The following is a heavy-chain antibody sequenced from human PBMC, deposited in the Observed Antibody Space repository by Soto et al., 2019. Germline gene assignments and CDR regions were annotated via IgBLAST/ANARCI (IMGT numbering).Heavy chain of an antibody. D-gene: IGHD3-16*01. CDR2: FDPEDGET. CDR1: GYTLTELS. CDR3: ATVSLMITFRWGAFDI. J-gene: IGHJ3*02. V-gene: IGHV1-24*01. Sequence: ASVKVSCKVSGYTLTELSMHWVRQAPGKGLEWMGGFDPEDGETIYAQKFQGRVTMTEDTSTDTAYMELSSLRSEDTAVYYCATVSLMITFRWGAFDIWGQGTMVTVSS.